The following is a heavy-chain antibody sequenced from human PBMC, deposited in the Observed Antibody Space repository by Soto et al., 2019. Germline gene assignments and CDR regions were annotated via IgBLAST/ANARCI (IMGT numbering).Heavy chain of an antibody. J-gene: IGHJ6*02. CDR1: GYTFTSYD. CDR2: MNPNSGNT. CDR3: ARDRPVGSGSYIYYYYYGMDV. Sequence: QVQLVQSGAEVKKPGASVKVSCKASGYTFTSYDINWVRQATGQGLEWMGWMNPNSGNTGYAQKFQGRVTMTRNTSISTAYMELSSLRSEDTAVYYCARDRPVGSGSYIYYYYYGMDVWGQGTTVTVSS. V-gene: IGHV1-8*01. D-gene: IGHD3-10*01.